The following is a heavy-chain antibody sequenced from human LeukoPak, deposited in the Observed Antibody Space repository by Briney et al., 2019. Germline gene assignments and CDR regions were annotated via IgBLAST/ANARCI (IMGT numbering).Heavy chain of an antibody. J-gene: IGHJ6*02. CDR2: ISAYNGNT. V-gene: IGHV1-18*01. D-gene: IGHD6-6*01. Sequence: ASVKVSCKASGYTFTNYVITWVRQAPGQGLEWMGWISAYNGNTNYAQKLLGRVTMTTDTSASTAYMELRSLGSDDTAVYYCARASGRPYYYYGMDVWGQGTTVTVSS. CDR1: GYTFTNYV. CDR3: ARASGRPYYYYGMDV.